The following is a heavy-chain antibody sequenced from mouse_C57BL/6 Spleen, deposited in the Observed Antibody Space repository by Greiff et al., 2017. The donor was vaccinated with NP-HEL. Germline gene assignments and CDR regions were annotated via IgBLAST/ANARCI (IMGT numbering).Heavy chain of an antibody. V-gene: IGHV1-82*01. D-gene: IGHD1-1*01. CDR1: GYAFSSSW. Sequence: QVQLQQSGPELVKPGASVKISCKASGYAFSSSWMNWVKQRPGKGLEWIGRIYPGDGDTNYNGKFKGKATLTADKSSSTAYMQLSSLTSEDSAVYFCARSSLITTVVAEMDYRGQGTSVTVSS. J-gene: IGHJ4*01. CDR3: ARSSLITTVVAEMDY. CDR2: IYPGDGDT.